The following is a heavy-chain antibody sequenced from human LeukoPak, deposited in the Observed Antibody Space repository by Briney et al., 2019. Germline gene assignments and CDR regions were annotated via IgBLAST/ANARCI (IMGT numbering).Heavy chain of an antibody. CDR3: AELGITMIGGV. CDR2: MNQEGSEI. J-gene: IGHJ6*04. V-gene: IGHV3-7*01. Sequence: PGGSLRLSCAASGFTFSNHWMTWVRQAPGKGLEWVANMNQEGSEIYYVDSVRGRFIISRDNTKNSLYLQMNSLRAEDTAVYYCAELGITMIGGVWGKGTTVTISS. D-gene: IGHD3-10*02. CDR1: GFTFSNHW.